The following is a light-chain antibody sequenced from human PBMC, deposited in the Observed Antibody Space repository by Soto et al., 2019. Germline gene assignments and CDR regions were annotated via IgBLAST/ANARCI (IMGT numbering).Light chain of an antibody. V-gene: IGKV3-11*01. Sequence: EIVLTQSPATLSLSPGERATLSSRARQSVSSYLAWYQQKPGQAPRLLIYDGSNRATGIPARFSGSGSGTDCTLTISSLEPEDCASCYCQQRSNWPQTFGQGAKGDIK. CDR2: DGS. CDR3: QQRSNWPQT. J-gene: IGKJ1*01. CDR1: QSVSSY.